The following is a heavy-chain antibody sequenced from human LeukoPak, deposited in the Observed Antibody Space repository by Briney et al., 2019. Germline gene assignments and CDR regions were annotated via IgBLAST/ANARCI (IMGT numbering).Heavy chain of an antibody. V-gene: IGHV4-39*07. CDR2: IYYSGST. J-gene: IGHJ4*02. D-gene: IGHD3-22*01. CDR3: ARVGRYYYDSSGYYYVDY. Sequence: PSETLSLTCTVSGGSISSSSYYWGWIRQPPGKGLEWIGSIYYSGSTYYNPSLKSRVTISVDTSKNQFSLKLSSVTAADTAVYYCARVGRYYYDSSGYYYVDYWGQGTLVTVSS. CDR1: GGSISSSSYY.